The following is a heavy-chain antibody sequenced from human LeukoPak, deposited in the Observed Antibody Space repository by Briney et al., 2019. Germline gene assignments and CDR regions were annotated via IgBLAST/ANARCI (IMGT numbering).Heavy chain of an antibody. J-gene: IGHJ3*01. V-gene: IGHV3-33*01. CDR1: QFTFNNYG. Sequence: PGRSLRLSCEASQFTFNNYGLHWVRQAPGRGLEWVAFIWTDGLKKSYADSVKGRVTISSDPSKNTQFLQMNSLRVEDTATYYCARGELGGAFDLWGRGTRVTVSS. CDR3: ARGELGGAFDL. CDR2: IWTDGLKK. D-gene: IGHD3-16*01.